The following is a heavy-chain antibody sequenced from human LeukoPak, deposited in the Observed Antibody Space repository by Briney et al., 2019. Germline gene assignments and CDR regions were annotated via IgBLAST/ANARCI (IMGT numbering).Heavy chain of an antibody. Sequence: PGGSLRLSCAASGFTFSTYAMSWVRLAPGKGLEWVSGISGSGGITYLADSVKGRFTISRDNSKNTLYLQMNSLRAEDTAVYYCAKGTETTLLIDYWGQGTLVTVSS. CDR1: GFTFSTYA. CDR2: ISGSGGIT. CDR3: AKGTETTLLIDY. D-gene: IGHD4-17*01. V-gene: IGHV3-23*01. J-gene: IGHJ4*02.